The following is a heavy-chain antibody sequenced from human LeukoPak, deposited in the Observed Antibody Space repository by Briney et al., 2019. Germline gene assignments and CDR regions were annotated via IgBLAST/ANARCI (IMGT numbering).Heavy chain of an antibody. CDR2: ISGSGGST. V-gene: IGHV3-23*01. CDR1: GFTFSSYA. D-gene: IGHD3-10*01. Sequence: GGSLRLSCAASGFTFSSYAMSWVRQAPGKGLEWVSAISGSGGSTYYADSVKGRFTISRDNSKNTLYLQMNSLRAEDTAVYYCAKDRSRRSGSGSYPFDYWGQGTLVTVSS. CDR3: AKDRSRRSGSGSYPFDY. J-gene: IGHJ4*02.